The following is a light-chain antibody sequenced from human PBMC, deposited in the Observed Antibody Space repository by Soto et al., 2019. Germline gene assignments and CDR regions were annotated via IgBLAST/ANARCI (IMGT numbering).Light chain of an antibody. CDR3: QHYYNWPFT. CDR2: GAS. CDR1: QSVSSN. J-gene: IGKJ3*01. V-gene: IGKV3-15*01. Sequence: EIVMTQSPATLSVSPGERATLSCRASQSVSSNLAWHQQKPGQAPRLLIYGASTRATGIPARFSGSGSGTEFALTISSLQSEDFAVYYCQHYYNWPFTFGPGTKVDIK.